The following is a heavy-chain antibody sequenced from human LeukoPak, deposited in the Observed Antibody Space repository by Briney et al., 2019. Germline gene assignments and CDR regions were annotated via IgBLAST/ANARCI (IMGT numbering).Heavy chain of an antibody. V-gene: IGHV3-48*01. D-gene: IGHD1-26*01. J-gene: IGHJ6*02. CDR3: ASLFGATPAYYYYGMDV. Sequence: GGSLRLSCAASGLTFSSHWMHWVRQAPGKGLEWVSYISSSSSTIYYADSVKGRFTISRDNAKNSLYLQMNSLRAEDTAVYYCASLFGATPAYYYYGMDVWGQGTTVTVSS. CDR1: GLTFSSHW. CDR2: ISSSSSTI.